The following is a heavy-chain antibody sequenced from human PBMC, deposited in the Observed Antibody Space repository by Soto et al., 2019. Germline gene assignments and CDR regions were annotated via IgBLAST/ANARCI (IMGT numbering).Heavy chain of an antibody. D-gene: IGHD3-22*01. V-gene: IGHV3-11*01. CDR2: ISSSGSTI. J-gene: IGHJ4*02. CDR3: AKTGYDSSGWEHYFDY. Sequence: QVQLVESGGGLVKPGGSLRLSCAASGFTFSDYYMSWIRQAPGKGLEWVSYISSSGSTIYDADSVKGRFTISRDNAKNLLYLQMNSLRAEDTAVYYCAKTGYDSSGWEHYFDYWGQGTLVTVSS. CDR1: GFTFSDYY.